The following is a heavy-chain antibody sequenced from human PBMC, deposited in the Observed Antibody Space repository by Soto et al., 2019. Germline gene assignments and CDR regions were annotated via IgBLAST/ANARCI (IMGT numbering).Heavy chain of an antibody. CDR3: AIIAVAGPYFDY. J-gene: IGHJ4*02. V-gene: IGHV1-8*01. CDR2: MNPNSGNT. Sequence: QVQLVQSGAEVKKPGASVKVSCKASGYTFTSYDINWVRQATGQGLEWMGWMNPNSGNTGYAQKFQGRVTMTRNTSISTAYMELRSLRSEDTAVYYCAIIAVAGPYFDYWGQGTLVTVSS. D-gene: IGHD6-19*01. CDR1: GYTFTSYD.